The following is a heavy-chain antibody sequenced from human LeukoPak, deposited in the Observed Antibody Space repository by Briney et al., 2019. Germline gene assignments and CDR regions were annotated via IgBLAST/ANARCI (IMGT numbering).Heavy chain of an antibody. Sequence: SVKVSCKASGGTFSSYAISWVRQAPGQGLEWTGGIIPIFGTANYAQKFQGRVTITADESTSTAYMELSSLRSEDTAVYYCARVRYQVVVIAYDAFDIWGQGTMVTVSS. CDR3: ARVRYQVVVIAYDAFDI. J-gene: IGHJ3*02. CDR2: IIPIFGTA. V-gene: IGHV1-69*13. D-gene: IGHD2-21*01. CDR1: GGTFSSYA.